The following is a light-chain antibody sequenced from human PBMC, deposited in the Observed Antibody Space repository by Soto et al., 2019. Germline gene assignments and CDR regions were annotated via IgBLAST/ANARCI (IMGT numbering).Light chain of an antibody. J-gene: IGKJ5*01. CDR2: DAS. CDR3: QQYGSSAPIT. Sequence: EIVLTHSPATLSLSPWEIATLSCRASQSVSSYLAWYQQKPGQAPRLLIYDASNRATGIPARFSGSGSGTDFTLTISRLEPEDFAVYYCQQYGSSAPITFGQGTRLEIK. CDR1: QSVSSY. V-gene: IGKV3-20*01.